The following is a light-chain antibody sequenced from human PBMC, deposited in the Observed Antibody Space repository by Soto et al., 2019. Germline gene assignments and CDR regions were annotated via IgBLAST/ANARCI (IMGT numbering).Light chain of an antibody. CDR1: QRVSSN. J-gene: IGKJ1*01. V-gene: IGKV3-15*01. Sequence: EVVITQSPDTLSVSPGETATLSCRASQRVSSNLAWYQHKPGQAPRLLIYGASTRATGIPARFSGSGSGTEFTLTITSLAPEDFAVYYCHHLDDSPPWTFGQGTKVDI. CDR3: HHLDDSPPWT. CDR2: GAS.